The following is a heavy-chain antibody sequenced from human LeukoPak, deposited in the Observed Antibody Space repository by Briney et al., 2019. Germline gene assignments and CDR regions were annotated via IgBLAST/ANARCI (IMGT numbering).Heavy chain of an antibody. CDR2: ISSTNTYI. J-gene: IGHJ4*02. Sequence: PGGSLRLSCAASGFSFSSDTMNWVRQAPGKRPEWVSSISSTNTYIHYLDSVRGRFTISRDNAKNSLYLQMNSLRAEDTAMYYCARDRGEGYSGYDGFDYWGQGTLVTVSS. V-gene: IGHV3-21*01. CDR1: GFSFSSDT. CDR3: ARDRGEGYSGYDGFDY. D-gene: IGHD5-12*01.